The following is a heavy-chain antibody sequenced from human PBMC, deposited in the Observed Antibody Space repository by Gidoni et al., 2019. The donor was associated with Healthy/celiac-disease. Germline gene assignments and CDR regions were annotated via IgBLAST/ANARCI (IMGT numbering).Heavy chain of an antibody. CDR3: ARDGMTTVTTLDYYYGMDV. D-gene: IGHD4-17*01. V-gene: IGHV1-69*01. Sequence: QVQLVQSGAAVKKPGSSVKVSCKASRGTFTSYATSWVRQAPGHGLEWMGGIIPIFGTANYAQKFQGRVTITADESTSTAYMELSSLRSEDTAVYYCARDGMTTVTTLDYYYGMDVWGQGTTVTVSS. CDR2: IIPIFGTA. J-gene: IGHJ6*02. CDR1: RGTFTSYA.